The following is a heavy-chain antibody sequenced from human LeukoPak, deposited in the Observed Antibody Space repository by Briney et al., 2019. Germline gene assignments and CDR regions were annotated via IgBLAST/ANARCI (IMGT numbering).Heavy chain of an antibody. CDR3: ARDWGVGGYSYGNAFDI. D-gene: IGHD5-18*01. CDR1: GGTFSSYT. V-gene: IGHV1-69*04. J-gene: IGHJ3*02. CDR2: IIPILGIA. Sequence: GASVKVSCKASGGTFSSYTISWVRQAPGQGLEWMGRIIPILGIANYAQKFQGRVTITADKSTSTAYMELSSLRSEDTAVYYYARDWGVGGYSYGNAFDIWGQGTMVTVSS.